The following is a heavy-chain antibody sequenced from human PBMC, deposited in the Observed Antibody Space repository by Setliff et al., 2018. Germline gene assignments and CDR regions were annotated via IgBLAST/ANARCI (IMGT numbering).Heavy chain of an antibody. V-gene: IGHV1-46*01. Sequence: ASVKVSCKASGYAFTNYYIHWVRQAPGQGLEWMGLINPNGGTTTYAQKFLGRLTMTSDTSAGTVSMDMSSLRSEDTAVYYCARDRDIVVALDSIVAASRGDYWGQGTLVTVDS. D-gene: IGHD2-15*01. CDR2: INPNGGTT. CDR3: ARDRDIVVALDSIVAASRGDY. CDR1: GYAFTNYY. J-gene: IGHJ4*02.